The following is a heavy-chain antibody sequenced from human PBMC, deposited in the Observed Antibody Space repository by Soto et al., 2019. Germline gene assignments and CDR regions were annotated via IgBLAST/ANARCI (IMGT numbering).Heavy chain of an antibody. CDR1: GFTFSSYG. J-gene: IGHJ4*02. CDR3: ARGLKGYCSSTSCSHFDY. CDR2: IWYDGSNK. D-gene: IGHD2-2*01. V-gene: IGHV3-33*01. Sequence: PGGSLRLSCAASGFTFSSYGMHWVRQAPGKGLEWVAVIWYDGSNKYYADSVKGRFTISRDNSKNTLHLQMNSLRAEDTAVYYCARGLKGYCSSTSCSHFDYWGQGTLVTVSS.